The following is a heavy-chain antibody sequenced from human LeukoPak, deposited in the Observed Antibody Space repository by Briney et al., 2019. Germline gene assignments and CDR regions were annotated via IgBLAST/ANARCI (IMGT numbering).Heavy chain of an antibody. CDR2: MNPNSGNT. V-gene: IGHV1-8*01. D-gene: IGHD2-2*01. Sequence: ASVKVSCKASGYTFTSYDINWVRQATGQGLEWMGWMNPNSGNTGYAQKFQGRVTMTRNTSISTAYMELSSLRSEDTAVYYCARGYCSGTSCYYNWFDPWGQGTLVTVSS. J-gene: IGHJ5*02. CDR1: GYTFTSYD. CDR3: ARGYCSGTSCYYNWFDP.